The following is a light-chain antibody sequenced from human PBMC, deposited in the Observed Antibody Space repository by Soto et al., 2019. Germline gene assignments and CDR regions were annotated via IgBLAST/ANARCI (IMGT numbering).Light chain of an antibody. V-gene: IGLV2-8*01. Sequence: QSVLTQPPSASGSPGQSVTISCTGTSSDVGKYDYVSWFQHHPGKAPKLIIYEVSKRPSGVPDRFSGSKSGSTASLTVSGLQTEDEADYYCNSHAGSNNYVFGTGTKVTVL. J-gene: IGLJ1*01. CDR3: NSHAGSNNYV. CDR1: SSDVGKYDY. CDR2: EVS.